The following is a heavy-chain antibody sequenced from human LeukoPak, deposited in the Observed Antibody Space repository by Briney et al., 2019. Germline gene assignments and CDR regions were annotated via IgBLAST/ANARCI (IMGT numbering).Heavy chain of an antibody. D-gene: IGHD4-17*01. CDR1: GFTFSSYA. CDR3: AKAGARKDYEVAY. J-gene: IGHJ4*02. V-gene: IGHV3-23*01. Sequence: GGSLRLSCAASGFTFSSYAMHWVRQAPGKGLECVSNISGSGGSIYYADSVKGRFTISRDHSKNTLYLQMNSLRGEDTAVYYCAKAGARKDYEVAYWGGGTLVTVSS. CDR2: ISGSGGSI.